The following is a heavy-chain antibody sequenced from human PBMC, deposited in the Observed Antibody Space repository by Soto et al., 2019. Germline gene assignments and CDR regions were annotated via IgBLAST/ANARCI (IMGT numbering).Heavy chain of an antibody. J-gene: IGHJ4*02. D-gene: IGHD3-3*01. CDR1: GFTFSSYS. V-gene: IGHV3-21*01. CDR2: ISSSSSYI. CDR3: AREGLYYDFWSGYQFASFDY. Sequence: EVQLVESGGGLVKPGGSLRLSCAASGFTFSSYSMNWVRQAPGKGLEWVSSISSSSSYIYYADSVKGRFIISRDNAKNSLYLQMNSLRAEDTAVYYCAREGLYYDFWSGYQFASFDYWGQGTLVTVSS.